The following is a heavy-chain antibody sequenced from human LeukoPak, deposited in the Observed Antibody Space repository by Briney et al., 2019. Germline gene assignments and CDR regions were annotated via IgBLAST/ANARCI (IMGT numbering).Heavy chain of an antibody. J-gene: IGHJ4*02. CDR2: IYTSGST. Sequence: PSETLSLTCTVSGGSISTYYWSWIRQPAGKGLEWIGRIYTSGSTNYSPSLKSRVTISVDTSKNQFSLKLSSVTAADTAVYYCAREWGSGSYQNFDYWGQGTLVTVSS. CDR1: GGSISTYY. V-gene: IGHV4-4*07. CDR3: AREWGSGSYQNFDY. D-gene: IGHD3-10*01.